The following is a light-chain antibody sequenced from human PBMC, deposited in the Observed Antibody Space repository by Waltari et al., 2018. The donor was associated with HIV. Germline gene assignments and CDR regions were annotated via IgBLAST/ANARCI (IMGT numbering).Light chain of an antibody. V-gene: IGKV3-20*01. CDR1: QSVRNNF. J-gene: IGKJ1*01. CDR2: AAS. Sequence: DIVLTQSPGTLSLSPGEGATLSCRASQSVRNNFLARFQQKPGQAPRLLIYAASSRATGIPDRFSGSGSGTDFTLTISRLEAEDFAVYYCQQYDSPPRTFGQGTKVEIK. CDR3: QQYDSPPRT.